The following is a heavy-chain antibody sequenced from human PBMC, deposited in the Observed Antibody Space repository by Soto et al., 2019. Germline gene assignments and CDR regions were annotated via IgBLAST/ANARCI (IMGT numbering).Heavy chain of an antibody. Sequence: SETLSLTCTVSGGSVSSGSYYWSWIRQPPGKGLEWIGYIYYSGSTNYNPSLKSRVTISVDTSKNQFSLKLSSVTAADTAVYYCARDLDYWGQGTLVTVSS. CDR3: ARDLDY. J-gene: IGHJ4*02. V-gene: IGHV4-61*01. CDR2: IYYSGST. CDR1: GGSVSSGSYY.